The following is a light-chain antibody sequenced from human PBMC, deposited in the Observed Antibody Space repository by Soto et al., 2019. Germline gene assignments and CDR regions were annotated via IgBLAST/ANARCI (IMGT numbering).Light chain of an antibody. Sequence: EIVMTQSPATLSVSPGERATLSCRASQSVRSNLAWYQQRPGQAPRLLIYGASTRATGVPARASGRGAGTEFTLTLSSLQSEDFAVYYCQQYNNWPPVTFGGGTKVEIK. V-gene: IGKV3-15*01. CDR2: GAS. CDR1: QSVRSN. J-gene: IGKJ4*01. CDR3: QQYNNWPPVT.